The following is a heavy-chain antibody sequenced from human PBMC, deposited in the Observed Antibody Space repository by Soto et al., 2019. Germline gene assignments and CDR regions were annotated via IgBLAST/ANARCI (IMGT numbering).Heavy chain of an antibody. CDR1: GFTFSTYW. CDR3: ARGGRRSGSYADAFDI. J-gene: IGHJ3*02. D-gene: IGHD1-26*01. CDR2: IKQDGSEK. Sequence: PGGSLRLSCAASGFTFSTYWMSWVRQAPGKGLEWVANIKQDGSEKYYVDSVKGRFTISRDNAKNSLYLQMNSLRAEDTAVYYCARGGRRSGSYADAFDIWGQGTMVTVSS. V-gene: IGHV3-7*03.